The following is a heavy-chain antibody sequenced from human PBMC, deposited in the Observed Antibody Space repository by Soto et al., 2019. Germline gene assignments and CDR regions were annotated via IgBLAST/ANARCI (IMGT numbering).Heavy chain of an antibody. V-gene: IGHV1-69*06. J-gene: IGHJ4*02. D-gene: IGHD3-10*01. CDR1: GGTFSSNA. CDR3: AVTVTGSRSPLAH. CDR2: IIPIYASP. Sequence: QVQLVQSGAEVKKPGSSVKGSCKASGGTFSSNAISWVRQAPGQGLEWMGGIIPIYASPNYAQNFQGRVTVTADKATSTAYLELSRLKFADSAIYYCAVTVTGSRSPLAHWGRGTLVIVSS.